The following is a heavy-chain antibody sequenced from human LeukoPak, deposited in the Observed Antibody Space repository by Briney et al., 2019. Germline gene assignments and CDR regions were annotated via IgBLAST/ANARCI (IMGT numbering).Heavy chain of an antibody. D-gene: IGHD3-22*01. CDR3: ARDYYDSSGYERWCFDY. CDR1: GFTFSSYS. CDR2: ISSSSSTI. J-gene: IGHJ4*02. Sequence: GGSLRLSCAASGFTFSSYSMNWVRQAPGKGLEWVSYISSSSSTIYYADSVKGRFTISRDNAKNSLYLQMNSLRAEDTAVYYCARDYYDSSGYERWCFDYWGQGTLVTVSS. V-gene: IGHV3-48*04.